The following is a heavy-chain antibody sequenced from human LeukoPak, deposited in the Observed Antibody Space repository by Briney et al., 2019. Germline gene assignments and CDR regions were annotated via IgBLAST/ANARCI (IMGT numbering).Heavy chain of an antibody. Sequence: PGGSLRLSCVASGFTFISYWMSWVRQAPGKGLEWVANIKQDGSDKYYVDSVKGRFTISRDNAKNSLYLQVNSLRAEDTAVYYCARDLGSSTVTTAFDYWGQGTLVTVSS. CDR2: IKQDGSDK. CDR1: GFTFISYW. CDR3: ARDLGSSTVTTAFDY. D-gene: IGHD4-17*01. V-gene: IGHV3-7*01. J-gene: IGHJ4*02.